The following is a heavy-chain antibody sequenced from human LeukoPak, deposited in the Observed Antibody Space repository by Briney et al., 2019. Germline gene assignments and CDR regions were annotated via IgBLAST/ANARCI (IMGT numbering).Heavy chain of an antibody. CDR3: AKEVEGTYRAVAGTGGDY. D-gene: IGHD6-19*01. CDR2: MSADGSSI. J-gene: IGHJ4*02. V-gene: IGHV3-30*18. Sequence: GGSLRLSCAASGFTFSLYGMHWVRQAPGKGLEWVALMSADGSSIYYADSVRGRFTISRDNSKNTLYLQMNSLRAEDTAVYYCAKEVEGTYRAVAGTGGDYWGQGTLVTVSS. CDR1: GFTFSLYG.